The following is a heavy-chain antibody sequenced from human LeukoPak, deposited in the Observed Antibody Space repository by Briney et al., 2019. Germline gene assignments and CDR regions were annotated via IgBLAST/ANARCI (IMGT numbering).Heavy chain of an antibody. CDR2: INQDISRI. J-gene: IGHJ4*02. CDR3: ARLKDDVTKFDY. V-gene: IGHV3-7*01. D-gene: IGHD2-8*01. CDR1: GFSFSRYW. Sequence: GGSLRLSCAGSGFSFSRYWMAGVRQAPGKGLEGVASINQDISRIHYVDSVKGRFTISRDNAKNSLFLQMNSLRVEDTAVYFCARLKDDVTKFDYWGQGTLVTVSS.